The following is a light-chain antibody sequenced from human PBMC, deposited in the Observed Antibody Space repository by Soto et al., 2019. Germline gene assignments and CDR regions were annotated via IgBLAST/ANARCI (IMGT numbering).Light chain of an antibody. V-gene: IGKV1-39*01. Sequence: DIPMTQSPSSLSASVGDRVTITCRASQSISSYLNWYQQKPGKAPKLLIYAASSLQSGVPSWFSGSGSGTDFTLTISSLQPEDFATYYCQQSYSTPQITFGGGTKVEIK. CDR3: QQSYSTPQIT. J-gene: IGKJ4*01. CDR1: QSISSY. CDR2: AAS.